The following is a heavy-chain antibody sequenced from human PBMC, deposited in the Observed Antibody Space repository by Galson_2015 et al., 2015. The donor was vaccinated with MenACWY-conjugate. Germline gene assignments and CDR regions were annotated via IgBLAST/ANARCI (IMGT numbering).Heavy chain of an antibody. Sequence: SLRLSCAASGFTFPDYYMSWIRQAPGKGLEWVSYISSSGGYTTYADSVKGRFTISRDNAKNSLYLQMNSLRVEDTAVYYCARFRGHSSSWGVYWGQGTLVTVSS. D-gene: IGHD6-13*01. CDR2: ISSSGGYT. CDR3: ARFRGHSSSWGVY. V-gene: IGHV3-11*03. J-gene: IGHJ4*02. CDR1: GFTFPDYY.